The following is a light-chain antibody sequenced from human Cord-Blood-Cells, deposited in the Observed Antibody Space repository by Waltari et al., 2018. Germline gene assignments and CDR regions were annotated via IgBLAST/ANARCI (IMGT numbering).Light chain of an antibody. Sequence: DIVLTQSPATLSLSPGERATLSCRASQSVSSYLAWYQQKPGQAPRLLIYDASNRATGIPARFSGSGSETDFTLTISSLEPEDFAVYYCQQRSNGLFTFGPGTKVDIK. CDR3: QQRSNGLFT. CDR2: DAS. J-gene: IGKJ3*01. CDR1: QSVSSY. V-gene: IGKV3-11*01.